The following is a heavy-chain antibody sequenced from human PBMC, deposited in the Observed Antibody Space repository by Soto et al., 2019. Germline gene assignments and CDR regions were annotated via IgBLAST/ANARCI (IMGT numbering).Heavy chain of an antibody. CDR3: ARLVAGYQTLDY. CDR1: GGSISSSNW. J-gene: IGHJ4*02. Sequence: QVQLQESGPGLVKPSGTLSLTCAVSGGSISSSNWWSWVRQPPGKGPEWIGEISHSGTTNYNPSLKSRVTISVDKSKNQFSLKLSSVTAADTALYYCARLVAGYQTLDYWGQGTPVTVSS. D-gene: IGHD3-9*01. V-gene: IGHV4-4*02. CDR2: ISHSGTT.